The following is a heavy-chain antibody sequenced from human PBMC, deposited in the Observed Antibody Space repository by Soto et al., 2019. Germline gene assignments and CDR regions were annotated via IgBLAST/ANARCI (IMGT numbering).Heavy chain of an antibody. CDR3: ARLLTY. D-gene: IGHD7-27*01. CDR2: VFYGGNT. V-gene: IGHV4-39*01. Sequence: QLQLQESGPGLVKPSETLSLTCTVSGGSINSSDYYWGWIRQPPGKGLEWIGSVFYGGNTYYNPCLKSRVSISVDTSQNQFSLNLSSVTAADTAVYYCARLLTYWGQGTLVTVSS. J-gene: IGHJ4*02. CDR1: GGSINSSDYY.